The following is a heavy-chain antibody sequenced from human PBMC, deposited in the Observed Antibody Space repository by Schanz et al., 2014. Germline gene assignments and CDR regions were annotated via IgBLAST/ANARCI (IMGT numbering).Heavy chain of an antibody. D-gene: IGHD3-10*01. CDR2: IRQDGSAK. CDR1: GFTFSHYW. V-gene: IGHV3-7*01. J-gene: IGHJ4*02. CDR3: ACRITMVRGVIVGGGFDL. Sequence: EVHLVESGGGLVQPGGSLRLSCAASGFTFSHYWLSWVRQTPGKRLEWVANIRQDGSAKFYVDSVKGRFTISRDNAKNSLYLQMNSLTAEDTAVYYCACRITMVRGVIVGGGFDLWGQGTLVSVSS.